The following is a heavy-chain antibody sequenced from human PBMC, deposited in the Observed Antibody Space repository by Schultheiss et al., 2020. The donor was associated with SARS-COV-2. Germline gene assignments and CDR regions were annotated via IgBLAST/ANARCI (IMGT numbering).Heavy chain of an antibody. CDR3: ARDHPAGTLGG. Sequence: SETLSLTCTVSGGSISSYYWNWIRRPPGKGLEWIGSIYHSGSTYYNPSLKSRVTISVDTSKNQFSLKLSSVTAADTAVYYCARDHPAGTLGGWGQGTLVTVSS. J-gene: IGHJ4*02. D-gene: IGHD6-13*01. V-gene: IGHV4-59*01. CDR1: GGSISSYY. CDR2: IYHSGST.